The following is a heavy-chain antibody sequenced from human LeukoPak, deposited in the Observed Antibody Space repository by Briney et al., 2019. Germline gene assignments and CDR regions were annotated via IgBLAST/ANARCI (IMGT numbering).Heavy chain of an antibody. J-gene: IGHJ4*02. Sequence: SETLSLTCTVSGGSVSSGSYYWSWIRQPPGKGLEWIGYIYYSGSTYYNPSLKSRVTISVDTSKNQFSLKLSSVTAADTAVYYCARVPSSGYYPLFDYWGQGTLVTVSS. CDR2: IYYSGST. V-gene: IGHV4-31*03. D-gene: IGHD3-22*01. CDR1: GGSVSSGSYY. CDR3: ARVPSSGYYPLFDY.